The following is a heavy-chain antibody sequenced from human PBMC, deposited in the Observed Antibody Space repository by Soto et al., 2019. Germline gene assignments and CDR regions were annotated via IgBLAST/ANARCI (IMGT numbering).Heavy chain of an antibody. CDR1: GGSVSSQY. CDR3: ASQGYDKSVYYFDY. Sequence: PSETLSLTCTVSGGSVSSQYWSWIRQPAGKGLGWIGRIYNGGIPLIHPSLESRVALSLDTSKNQFSLTLSSVTAADTATYYCASQGYDKSVYYFDYWGRGTLVTVSS. V-gene: IGHV4-4*07. CDR2: IYNGGIP. D-gene: IGHD2-2*01. J-gene: IGHJ4*02.